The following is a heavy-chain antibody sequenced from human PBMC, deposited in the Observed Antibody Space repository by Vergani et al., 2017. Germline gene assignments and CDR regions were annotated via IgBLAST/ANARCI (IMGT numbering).Heavy chain of an antibody. CDR3: AREPAVVGASKSHYFDY. CDR1: GYTFSSYG. Sequence: QVQLVQSGAEVKKPGASVKVSCKASGYTFSSYGISWVRQAPGQGLEWMGWISAYNGNTNYAQKVQGRVTMTTDPSTSTAYMELRSLRSDDTAVYYCAREPAVVGASKSHYFDYWGQGTLVTVSS. J-gene: IGHJ4*02. D-gene: IGHD1-26*01. V-gene: IGHV1-18*04. CDR2: ISAYNGNT.